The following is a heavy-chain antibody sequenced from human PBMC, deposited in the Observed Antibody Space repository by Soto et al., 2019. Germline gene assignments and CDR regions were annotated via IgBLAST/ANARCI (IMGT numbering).Heavy chain of an antibody. CDR2: ISGSNGRT. Sequence: GGSLRLSCVASGFTISISDMSWVRQAPGKGLEWISSISGSNGRTYYAESVKGRFTISRDDSKNTLYLQMSSLRVEDTALYYCAKYYFASGSNWFDPWGRGTLVTVSS. D-gene: IGHD3-10*01. CDR3: AKYYFASGSNWFDP. J-gene: IGHJ5*02. CDR1: GFTISISD. V-gene: IGHV3-23*01.